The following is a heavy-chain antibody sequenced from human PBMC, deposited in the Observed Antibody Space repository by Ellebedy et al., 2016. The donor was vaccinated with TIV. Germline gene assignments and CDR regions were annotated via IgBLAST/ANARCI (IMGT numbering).Heavy chain of an antibody. J-gene: IGHJ4*02. CDR3: AALYGGNSAG. D-gene: IGHD4-23*01. Sequence: ASVKVSXKPSGYTSSSFNLNWVRQAPGQGLEWMGWISAYNGNTDYAQKFQDRLTMTTDASTSTAYMELRSLRSDDTAVYYCAALYGGNSAGWGQGTLVTVSS. V-gene: IGHV1-18*01. CDR1: GYTSSSFN. CDR2: ISAYNGNT.